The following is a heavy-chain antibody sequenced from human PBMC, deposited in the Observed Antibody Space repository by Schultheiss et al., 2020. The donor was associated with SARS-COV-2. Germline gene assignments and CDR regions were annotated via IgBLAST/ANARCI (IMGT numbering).Heavy chain of an antibody. CDR2: IYWDDDK. J-gene: IGHJ4*02. D-gene: IGHD3-22*01. CDR1: GFSLSTSGVG. CDR3: ARMTKYYYDRSGCIDY. Sequence: SGPTLVKPTQTLTLTCTFSGFSLSTSGVGVGWIRQPPGKALEWLALIYWDDDKRYSPSLRGRLTITKDTSKNQVVLTMTNMDPADTATYYCARMTKYYYDRSGCIDYWGQGILVTVSS. V-gene: IGHV2-5*02.